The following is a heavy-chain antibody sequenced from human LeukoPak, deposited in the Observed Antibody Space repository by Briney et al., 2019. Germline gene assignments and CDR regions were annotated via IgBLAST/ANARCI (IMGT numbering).Heavy chain of an antibody. D-gene: IGHD5-18*01. CDR1: GGTFSSYA. Sequence: SVKVSCKASGGTFSSYAISWVRQAPGQGLEWMGGIIPIFGTTNYAQKFQGRVTITTDGSTSTAYMELSSLRSEDTAVYYCARGPRIGSYGPTYYYYYYMDVWGKGTTVTVSS. V-gene: IGHV1-69*05. CDR3: ARGPRIGSYGPTYYYYYYMDV. J-gene: IGHJ6*03. CDR2: IIPIFGTT.